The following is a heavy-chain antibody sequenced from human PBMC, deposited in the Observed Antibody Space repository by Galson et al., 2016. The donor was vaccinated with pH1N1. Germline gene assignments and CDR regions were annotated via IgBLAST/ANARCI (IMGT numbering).Heavy chain of an antibody. J-gene: IGHJ6*02. V-gene: IGHV3-23*01. CDR2: ISGSGGST. D-gene: IGHD2-2*01. CDR1: GFTFSSYA. Sequence: SLRLSCAASGFTFSSYAMSWVRQAPGKGLEWVSAISGSGGSTYYADSVKGRFTISRDNSKNTLYLQMNSLRAEDTAVYYCAKDIGYCSSTSCQYYYYYGMDVWSQGTTVTVSS. CDR3: AKDIGYCSSTSCQYYYYYGMDV.